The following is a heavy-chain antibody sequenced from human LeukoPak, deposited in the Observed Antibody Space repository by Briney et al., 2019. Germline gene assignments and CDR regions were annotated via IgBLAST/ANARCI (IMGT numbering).Heavy chain of an antibody. CDR2: IYYSGST. CDR1: GGSISSHY. J-gene: IGHJ6*03. V-gene: IGHV4-59*11. Sequence: SETLSLTCTVSGGSISSHYWSWIRQPPGKGLEWLGYIYYSGSTNYNPPLKSRVTISVDTSRNQFSLKLSSVTAADSAVYYRARRTGYLNYYYYYYMDVWGNGTTVTVSS. D-gene: IGHD3/OR15-3a*01. CDR3: ARRTGYLNYYYYYYMDV.